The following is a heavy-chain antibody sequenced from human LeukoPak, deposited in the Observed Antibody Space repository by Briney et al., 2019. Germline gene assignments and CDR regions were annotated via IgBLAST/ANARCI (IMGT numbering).Heavy chain of an antibody. V-gene: IGHV1-8*03. CDR1: GYTFTSYD. D-gene: IGHD6-13*01. Sequence: GASVKVSCXASGYTFTSYDINWVRQATRQGLEWMGWMNPNSGNTGYAQKFQGRVTITRNTSISTAYMELSSLRSEDTAVYYCASGIAAAWGAFDIWGQGTMVTVSS. CDR3: ASGIAAAWGAFDI. CDR2: MNPNSGNT. J-gene: IGHJ3*02.